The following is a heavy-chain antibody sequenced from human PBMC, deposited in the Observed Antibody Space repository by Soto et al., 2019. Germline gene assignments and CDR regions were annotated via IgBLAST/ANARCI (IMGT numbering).Heavy chain of an antibody. CDR3: AKATYYDFWSGYPDY. J-gene: IGHJ4*02. D-gene: IGHD3-3*01. V-gene: IGHV3-23*01. CDR2: ISGSGGST. CDR1: GFTFSSYA. Sequence: PGGSLRLSCAASGFTFSSYAMSWVRQAPGKGLEWVSAISGSGGSTYYADSVKGRFTISGDNSKNTLYLQMNSLRAEDTAVYYCAKATYYDFWSGYPDYWGQGTLVTVSS.